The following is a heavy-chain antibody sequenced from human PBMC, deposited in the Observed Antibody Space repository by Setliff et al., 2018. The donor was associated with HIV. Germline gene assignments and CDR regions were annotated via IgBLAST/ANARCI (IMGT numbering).Heavy chain of an antibody. D-gene: IGHD6-13*01. CDR2: INHSGST. V-gene: IGHV4-34*01. CDR3: ACGAAAGTDYYYYYYMDV. J-gene: IGHJ6*03. CDR1: GGSFGTYY. Sequence: PSETLSLTCAVYGGSFGTYYWSWIRQPPGVGLQWIGEINHSGSTHYNPSLKRRVTISVDTSKNQFSLKLSSVTAADTAVYYCACGAAAGTDYYYYYYMDVWGKGTTVTVSS.